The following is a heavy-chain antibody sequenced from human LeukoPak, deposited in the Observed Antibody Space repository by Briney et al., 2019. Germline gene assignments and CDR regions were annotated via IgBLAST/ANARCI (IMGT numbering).Heavy chain of an antibody. D-gene: IGHD3-10*01. CDR3: ARLGMVRGVILGDYYMDV. CDR1: GGSISSYY. Sequence: SETLSLTCTVSGGSISSYYGSWIRQPPGKGLEWIGYIYYSGSTNYNPSLKSRVTISVDTSKNQFSLKLSSVTAADTAVYYCARLGMVRGVILGDYYMDVWGKGTTVTVSS. V-gene: IGHV4-59*01. CDR2: IYYSGST. J-gene: IGHJ6*03.